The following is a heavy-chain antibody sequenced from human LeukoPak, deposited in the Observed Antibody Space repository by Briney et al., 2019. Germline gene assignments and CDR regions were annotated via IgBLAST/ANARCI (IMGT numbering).Heavy chain of an antibody. Sequence: SQTLSLTCAISGESVSSDSAAWNWIRQSPSRGLEWLGRTYYRSKWDNDYAVSVKGRVIINSDTSKNQFSLHLNSVTPEDTAVYYCTREVVAATLYYYYGMDVWGQGTTVTVSS. CDR2: TYYRSKWDN. J-gene: IGHJ6*02. CDR1: GESVSSDSAA. V-gene: IGHV6-1*01. CDR3: TREVVAATLYYYYGMDV. D-gene: IGHD2-15*01.